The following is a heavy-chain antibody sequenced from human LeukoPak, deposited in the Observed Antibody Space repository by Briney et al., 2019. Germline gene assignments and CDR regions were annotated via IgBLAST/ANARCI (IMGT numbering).Heavy chain of an antibody. Sequence: GGSLRLSCAASGFTVSSNYMSWVRQAPGKGLEWVSFIYSGGSTYYADSVKGRFTISRDNSKNTLYLQMNSLRAEDTAVYYCARGRGSYYSPLYYFDYWGQGTLVTVSS. V-gene: IGHV3-53*01. CDR1: GFTVSSNY. CDR2: IYSGGST. D-gene: IGHD3-10*01. J-gene: IGHJ4*02. CDR3: ARGRGSYYSPLYYFDY.